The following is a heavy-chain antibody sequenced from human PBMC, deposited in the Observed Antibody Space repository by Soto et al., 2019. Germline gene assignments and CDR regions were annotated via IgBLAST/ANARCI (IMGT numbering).Heavy chain of an antibody. CDR1: GGSIRSGGYS. J-gene: IGHJ4*02. D-gene: IGHD2-8*02. V-gene: IGHV4-30-2*01. Sequence: SETLSLTCAVSGGSIRSGGYSWSGIRQPPGQGLEWIGYIYHSGSTNYNPSLKSRVTISVDTSKNQFSLKLTSVTAADTAVYYCARDKITGLFDYWGQGTLVTVSS. CDR2: IYHSGST. CDR3: ARDKITGLFDY.